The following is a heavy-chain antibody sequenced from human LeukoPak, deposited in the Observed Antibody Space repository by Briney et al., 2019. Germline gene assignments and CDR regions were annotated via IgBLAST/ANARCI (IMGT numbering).Heavy chain of an antibody. Sequence: GGSLRLSCAASGFTFSSYAMSWVRQAPGKGLEWVSSIINSGESTWYADSVKGRFTISRDNSKNTLYLQMNSLRAEDTAVYYCVRSHTGSISDFGYWGQGTRVTVSS. V-gene: IGHV3-23*01. J-gene: IGHJ4*02. D-gene: IGHD6-6*01. CDR2: IINSGEST. CDR1: GFTFSSYA. CDR3: VRSHTGSISDFGY.